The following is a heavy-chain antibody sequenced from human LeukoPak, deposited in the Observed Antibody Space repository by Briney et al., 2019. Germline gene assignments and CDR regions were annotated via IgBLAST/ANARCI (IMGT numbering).Heavy chain of an antibody. J-gene: IGHJ3*01. Sequence: GGSLRLSCVASGFTFTSYAMNWVRQAPGKGLEWISYMSSSGGSISYADSVKGRFTISRDNAKNSVYLQMNSLRAEDTAVYYCARPFRGVILDAFDLWGQGTMVTVSS. CDR2: MSSSGGSI. V-gene: IGHV3-48*04. CDR1: GFTFTSYA. CDR3: ARPFRGVILDAFDL. D-gene: IGHD3-10*01.